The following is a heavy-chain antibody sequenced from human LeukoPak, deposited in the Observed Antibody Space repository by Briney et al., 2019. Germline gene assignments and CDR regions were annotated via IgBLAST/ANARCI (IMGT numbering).Heavy chain of an antibody. V-gene: IGHV3-23*01. D-gene: IGHD2-15*01. CDR2: ISSSGGST. Sequence: GGSLRLSCAASGFTFSSYAMSWVRQAPGKGLEWVSAISSSGGSTYYADSVKGRFTISRDNSKNTLYLQMNSLRAEDTAVYYCAKGPYCSGGSCYPNWFDPWGQGTLVTVSS. CDR3: AKGPYCSGGSCYPNWFDP. CDR1: GFTFSSYA. J-gene: IGHJ5*02.